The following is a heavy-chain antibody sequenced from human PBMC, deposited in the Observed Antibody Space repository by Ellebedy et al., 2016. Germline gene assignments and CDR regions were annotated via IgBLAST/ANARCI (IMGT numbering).Heavy chain of an antibody. CDR3: ARVVWQQPVSYAFDI. J-gene: IGHJ3*02. CDR1: GGSISGYY. D-gene: IGHD6-13*01. Sequence: SETLSLTCTVSGGSISGYYWTWIRQPPGKGLEWIGYISYSGSANYNPSLKSRVTISLDTSKTQFSLKLSSVTAADTAVYYCARVVWQQPVSYAFDIWGQGTMVTVSS. V-gene: IGHV4-59*01. CDR2: ISYSGSA.